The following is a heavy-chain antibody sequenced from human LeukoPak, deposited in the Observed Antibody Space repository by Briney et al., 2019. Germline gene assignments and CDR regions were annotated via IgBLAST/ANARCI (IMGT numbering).Heavy chain of an antibody. CDR3: ASSYSGYDWQFDP. D-gene: IGHD5-12*01. Sequence: SETLSLTCTVSGGSISSYYWSWIRQPPGKGLEWIGYIYYSGSTNYNPSLKSRVTISVDTSKNQFSLKLSSVTAADTAVYYCASSYSGYDWQFDPWGQGTLVTVSS. V-gene: IGHV4-59*08. CDR1: GGSISSYY. CDR2: IYYSGST. J-gene: IGHJ5*02.